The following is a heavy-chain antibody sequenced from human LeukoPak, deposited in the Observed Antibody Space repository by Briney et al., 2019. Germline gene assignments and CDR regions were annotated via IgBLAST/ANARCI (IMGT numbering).Heavy chain of an antibody. Sequence: SETLSLTCTVSGYSISSGYYWGWIRQPPGKGLEWIGSIYHSGSTYYNPSLKSRVTISVDTSKNQFSLKLSSVTAADTAVYYCARESIGDVYNFIDYWGQGTLVTVSS. CDR2: IYHSGST. V-gene: IGHV4-38-2*02. D-gene: IGHD5-24*01. CDR3: ARESIGDVYNFIDY. J-gene: IGHJ4*02. CDR1: GYSISSGYY.